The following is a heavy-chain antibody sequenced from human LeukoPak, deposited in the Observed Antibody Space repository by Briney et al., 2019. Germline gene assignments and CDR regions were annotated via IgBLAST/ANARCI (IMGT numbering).Heavy chain of an antibody. D-gene: IGHD1-26*01. V-gene: IGHV3-30*02. J-gene: IGHJ6*03. CDR2: IRYDGSNK. CDR3: AKDSQWELLHYYYYYYMDV. Sequence: GGSLRLSCAASGFTFSSYGMHWVRQAPGKGLEWVAFIRYDGSNKYYADSVKGRFTISRDNSKNTLYLQMNSLRAEDTAVYYCAKDSQWELLHYYYYYYMDVWGKGTTVTISS. CDR1: GFTFSSYG.